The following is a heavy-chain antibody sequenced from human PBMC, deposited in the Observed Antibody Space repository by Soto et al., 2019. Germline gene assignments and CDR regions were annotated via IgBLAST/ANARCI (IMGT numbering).Heavy chain of an antibody. CDR2: IVVGSGNT. CDR3: AADEFGAYCGRDCYDY. V-gene: IGHV1-58*01. CDR1: GFTFTSSA. Sequence: SVKSFCKASGFTFTSSAVQWVRQARGQRLEWIGWIVVGSGNTNYAQKFQERVTITRDMSTSTAYMELSSLRSEDTAVYYCAADEFGAYCGRDCYDYWGQGTLVTVSS. D-gene: IGHD2-21*01. J-gene: IGHJ4*02.